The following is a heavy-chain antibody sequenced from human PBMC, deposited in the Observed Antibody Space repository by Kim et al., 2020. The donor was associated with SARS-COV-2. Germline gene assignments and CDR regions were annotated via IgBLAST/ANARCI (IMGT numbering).Heavy chain of an antibody. D-gene: IGHD6-13*01. CDR2: ISWHSGTI. V-gene: IGHV3-9*01. CDR1: GFTFGDYA. J-gene: IGHJ4*02. Sequence: GGSLRLSCAASGFTFGDYAMHWVRQAPGKGLELISFISWHSGTICYADSVKGRFTISRDNANNSLYMQINSLRSEDTAFYYCAKATGIAAADTGCDYWGQGALVTVSS. CDR3: AKATGIAAADTGCDY.